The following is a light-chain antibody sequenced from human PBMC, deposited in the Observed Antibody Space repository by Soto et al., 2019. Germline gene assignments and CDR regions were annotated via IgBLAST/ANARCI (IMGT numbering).Light chain of an antibody. CDR1: QSISSY. CDR3: QQSYSTPFT. CDR2: AAS. Sequence: DIQMTQSPSSLSASVGDRVTITCRESQSISSYLNWYQQKPGKAPKLLIYAASSLQSGVSSRFSGSGSGTDFTLTISSLQPEDFATYYCQQSYSTPFTFGPGTKVDIK. V-gene: IGKV1-39*01. J-gene: IGKJ3*01.